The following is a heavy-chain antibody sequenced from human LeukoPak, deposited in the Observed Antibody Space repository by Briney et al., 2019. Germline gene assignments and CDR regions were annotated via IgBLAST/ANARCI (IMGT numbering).Heavy chain of an antibody. CDR1: GFTFSSYW. CDR3: ARDPDLVRWYNFGGELDY. Sequence: PGGSLRLSCAASGFTFSSYWMHWVRRAPGKGLVWVSRINSDGSSTSYADSVKGRFTISRDNAKNTLYLQMNSLRAEDTAVYYCARDPDLVRWYNFGGELDYWGQGTLVTVSS. CDR2: INSDGSST. V-gene: IGHV3-74*01. D-gene: IGHD3-16*01. J-gene: IGHJ4*02.